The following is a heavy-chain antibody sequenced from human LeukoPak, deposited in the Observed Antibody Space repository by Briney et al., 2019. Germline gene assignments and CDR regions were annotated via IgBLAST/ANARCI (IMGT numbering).Heavy chain of an antibody. V-gene: IGHV4-39*07. J-gene: IGHJ6*02. CDR1: GGSISTSSYY. D-gene: IGHD5-12*01. CDR2: IYSGGTT. Sequence: PSETLSLTCTVSGGSISTSSYYWGWIRQPPGKGLEWIGNIYSGGTTHYNPSLKSRVTISLDASKKQFSVKLTSVTAADTAVYYCAREGSGYDYYYGMDVWGQGTTVTVSS. CDR3: AREGSGYDYYYGMDV.